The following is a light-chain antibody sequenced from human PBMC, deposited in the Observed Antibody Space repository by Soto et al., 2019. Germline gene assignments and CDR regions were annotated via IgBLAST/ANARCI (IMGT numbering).Light chain of an antibody. CDR3: LQHNSYPFT. CDR1: QGIGNY. Sequence: DIQMTQSPSAMSASVGDRVTITCRASQGIGNYLAWFQQKPGKVPQRLIYAASSLQSGVPSRFSGSGSGTEFTLTISSLQPEDLAVYYCLQHNSYPFTFGQGTRLEI. CDR2: AAS. J-gene: IGKJ5*01. V-gene: IGKV1-17*03.